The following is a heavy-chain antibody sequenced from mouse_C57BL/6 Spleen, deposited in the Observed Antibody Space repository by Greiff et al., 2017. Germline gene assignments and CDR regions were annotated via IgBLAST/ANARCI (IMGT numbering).Heavy chain of an antibody. CDR2: IYPRSGNT. V-gene: IGHV1-81*01. J-gene: IGHJ3*02. D-gene: IGHD1-1*01. Sequence: VQGVESGAELARPGASVKLSCKASGYTFTSYGISWVKQRTGQGLEWIGEIYPRSGNTYYNEKFKGKVTQTAKKYSSTGYMELRSLTTEDSSVYFWARKGDGSNPGWGPRTLV. CDR3: ARKGDGSNPG. CDR1: GYTFTSYG.